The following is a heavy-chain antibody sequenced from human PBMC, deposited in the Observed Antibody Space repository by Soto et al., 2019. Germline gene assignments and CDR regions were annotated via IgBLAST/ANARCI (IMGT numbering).Heavy chain of an antibody. J-gene: IGHJ6*02. CDR2: INAGNGNT. CDR1: GYTVTIYG. D-gene: IGHD6-6*01. Sequence: GASVKIASTASGYTVTIYGIGGLRKAPGQRLEWMGWINAGNGNTKYSQKFQGRVTITRDTSASTAYMELSSLRSEDTAVYYCARGRDSSSSGVSYYYYGMDVWGQGTTVTVSS. CDR3: ARGRDSSSSGVSYYYYGMDV. V-gene: IGHV1-3*01.